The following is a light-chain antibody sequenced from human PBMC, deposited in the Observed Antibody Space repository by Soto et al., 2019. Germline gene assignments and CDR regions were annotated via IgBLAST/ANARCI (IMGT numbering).Light chain of an antibody. CDR3: SSFAGGGNPVL. V-gene: IGLV2-8*01. CDR2: EVT. J-gene: IGLJ2*01. Sequence: QSALTQPPSASGSLGQSVTISCTGTSSDVGGYNYVSWHQQHPGKAPKVMIYEVTKRPPGVPDRFSGSKSGNTASLTVSGPQAEDAADYYCSSFAGGGNPVLLGGGTKLTVL. CDR1: SSDVGGYNY.